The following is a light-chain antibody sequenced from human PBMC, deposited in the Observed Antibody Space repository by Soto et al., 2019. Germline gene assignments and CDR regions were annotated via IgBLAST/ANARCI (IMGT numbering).Light chain of an antibody. CDR3: SSYTTSNTRQIV. CDR2: DVS. J-gene: IGLJ1*01. CDR1: SSDVGGYNY. Sequence: QSVLTQPASVSGSPGQSITISCTGTSSDVGGYNYVSWYQQHPGKAPKFMIYDVSNRPSGVSNRFSGSKSGNTASLTISVLQADDEADYYCSSYTTSNTRQIVFGTGTKVTVL. V-gene: IGLV2-14*01.